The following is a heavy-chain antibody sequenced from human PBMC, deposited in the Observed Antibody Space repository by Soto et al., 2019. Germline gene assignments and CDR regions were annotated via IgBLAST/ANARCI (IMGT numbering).Heavy chain of an antibody. J-gene: IGHJ5*02. Sequence: SGTRYLTCPISGFSGGSGTYDVDRIRRPPGKGLEWIGAMYYTGNKNYNPSLESRVTMSVDTSKNQFSLKLSSVTPTDTAVYYCARRSSSSLGSLFDPWGRGILVTVSS. CDR3: ARRSSSSLGSLFDP. V-gene: IGHV4-39*01. D-gene: IGHD6-6*01. CDR1: GFSGGSGTYD. CDR2: MYYTGNK.